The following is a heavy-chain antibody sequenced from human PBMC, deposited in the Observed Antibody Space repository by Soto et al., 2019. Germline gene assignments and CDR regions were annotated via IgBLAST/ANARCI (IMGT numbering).Heavy chain of an antibody. D-gene: IGHD6-13*01. CDR2: ISYDGSNK. CDR1: GFTFSSYG. V-gene: IGHV3-30*03. Sequence: QVQVVESGGGVVQPGRSLRLSCAASGFTFSSYGMHWVRQAPGKGLEWVAVISYDGSNKHYADSVRGRFSISRDNSKNTLYLQMNSLRAEDTAVYYCARDSAAGREVLGDYYGMDVWGQGTTVTVSS. J-gene: IGHJ6*02. CDR3: ARDSAAGREVLGDYYGMDV.